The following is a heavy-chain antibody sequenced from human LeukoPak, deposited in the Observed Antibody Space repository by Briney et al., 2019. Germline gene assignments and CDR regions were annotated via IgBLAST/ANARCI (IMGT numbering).Heavy chain of an antibody. J-gene: IGHJ4*02. CDR1: GGSISSGSYY. V-gene: IGHV4-39*01. D-gene: IGHD1-1*01. CDR3: ASQPNWHHYFDY. Sequence: SETLSLTCTVSGGSISSGSYYWGWIRQPPGKGLEWIGSIYYSGSTYYNPSLKSRVTISVDTSKNQFSLKLSSVTAADTAVYYCASQPNWHHYFDYWGQGTLVTVSS. CDR2: IYYSGST.